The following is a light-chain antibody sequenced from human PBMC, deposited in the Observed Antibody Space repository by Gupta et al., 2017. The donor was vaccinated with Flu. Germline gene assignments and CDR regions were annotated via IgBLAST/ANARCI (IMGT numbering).Light chain of an antibody. CDR1: PDISNY. CDR2: DAS. Sequence: IQMTQSPSSLSASVGDRVTITCQASPDISNYLNLYQQKPGKAPKLLIYDASNLETGVPSRFSGSGSGTDFTFTISSLQPEDIATYYCQQYDNLPPLTFGGGTKVEIK. CDR3: QQYDNLPPLT. V-gene: IGKV1-33*01. J-gene: IGKJ4*01.